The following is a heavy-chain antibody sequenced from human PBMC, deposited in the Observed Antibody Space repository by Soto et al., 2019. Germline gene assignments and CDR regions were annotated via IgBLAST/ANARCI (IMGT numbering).Heavy chain of an antibody. D-gene: IGHD3-9*01. Sequence: PSETLSLTCTVSGGSISSSSYYWGWIRQPPGKGLEWIGSIYYSGSTYYNPSLKSRVTISVDTSKNQFSLKLSSVTAADTAVYYCARSGQYYDILTGYPIDYWGQGTLVTVSS. J-gene: IGHJ4*02. CDR3: ARSGQYYDILTGYPIDY. CDR2: IYYSGST. V-gene: IGHV4-39*07. CDR1: GGSISSSSYY.